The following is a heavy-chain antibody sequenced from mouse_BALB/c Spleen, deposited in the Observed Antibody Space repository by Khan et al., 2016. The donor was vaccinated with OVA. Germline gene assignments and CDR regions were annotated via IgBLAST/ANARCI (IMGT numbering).Heavy chain of an antibody. CDR3: ARSRLYGIFAY. V-gene: IGHV1-7*01. CDR1: GYTFTTYW. D-gene: IGHD2-1*01. J-gene: IGHJ3*01. CDR2: IDPSTGYT. Sequence: QVQLKQSGAELAKPGASVKMSCKASGYTFTTYWMHWVKQRPGQGLEWIGYIDPSTGYTKYNQKFKDKATLTTDKSSSTAYMQLSSLTSEDSAVYYCARSRLYGIFAYWGQGTLVTVSA.